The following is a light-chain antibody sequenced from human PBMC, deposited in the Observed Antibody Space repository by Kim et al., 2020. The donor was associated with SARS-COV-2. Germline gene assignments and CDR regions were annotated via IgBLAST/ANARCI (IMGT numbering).Light chain of an antibody. CDR1: QDISNY. J-gene: IGKJ2*01. CDR2: DAS. V-gene: IGKV1-33*01. CDR3: T. Sequence: DIQMTQSPSSLSASVGDRVTITCQASQDISNYLNWYQQKPGKAPKLLIYDASNLETGVPSRFSGSGSGTDFTFTISSLQPEDIATYGETFGQGTKLEI.